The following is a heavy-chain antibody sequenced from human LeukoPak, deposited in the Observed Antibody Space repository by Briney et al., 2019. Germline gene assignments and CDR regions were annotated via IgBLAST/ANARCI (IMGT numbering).Heavy chain of an antibody. J-gene: IGHJ4*02. D-gene: IGHD3-22*01. CDR2: ISAYNGNT. CDR1: GYTFTSYG. V-gene: IGHV1-18*01. CDR3: ARSGYYDSSGYQFDY. Sequence: ASVKVSCKASGYTFTSYGITWVRQAPGQGLEWMGWISAYNGNTNYAQKLQGRVTMTTDTSTSTAYMELRSLRSDDTAVYYCARSGYYDSSGYQFDYWGQGTLVTVSS.